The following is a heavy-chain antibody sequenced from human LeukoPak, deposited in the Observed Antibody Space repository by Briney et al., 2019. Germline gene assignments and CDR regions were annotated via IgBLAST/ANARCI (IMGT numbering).Heavy chain of an antibody. Sequence: SETLSLTCTVSGGSISSYYWSWIRQPPGKGLEWIGYIYYRGSTNYNPSLKSRVTISVDTSKNQFSLKLSSVTAADTAVYCCARHDYGDYAYWYFDLWGRGTLVTVSS. V-gene: IGHV4-59*08. CDR1: GGSISSYY. CDR3: ARHDYGDYAYWYFDL. D-gene: IGHD4-17*01. J-gene: IGHJ2*01. CDR2: IYYRGST.